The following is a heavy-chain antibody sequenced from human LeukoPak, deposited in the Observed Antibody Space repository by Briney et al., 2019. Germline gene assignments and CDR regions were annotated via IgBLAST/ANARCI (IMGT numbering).Heavy chain of an antibody. CDR3: AFSYGSGSYPHRDFDY. V-gene: IGHV3-7*01. J-gene: IGHJ4*02. D-gene: IGHD3-10*01. Sequence: GGSLTLSCAASGFTFSSYWMSWVRQAPGKGLEWVANIKQDGSEKYYVDSVKGRFTISRDNAKNSLYLQMNSLRAEDTAVYYCAFSYGSGSYPHRDFDYWGQGTLVTVSS. CDR1: GFTFSSYW. CDR2: IKQDGSEK.